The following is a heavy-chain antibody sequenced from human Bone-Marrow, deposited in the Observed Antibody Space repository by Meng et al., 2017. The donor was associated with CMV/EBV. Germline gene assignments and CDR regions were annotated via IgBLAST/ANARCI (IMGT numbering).Heavy chain of an antibody. J-gene: IGHJ6*02. D-gene: IGHD3-10*01. CDR3: ARGLYYYGSGSWSYGMDV. CDR2: ISPYNRNT. CDR1: GYTFINYG. Sequence: ASVKVSCKASGYTFINYGITWVRQAPGQGLEWMGWISPYNRNTNYAQKFQGRVTITTDESTSTAYMELSSLRSEDTAMYYCARGLYYYGSGSWSYGMDVWGQGTTVTVSS. V-gene: IGHV1-18*01.